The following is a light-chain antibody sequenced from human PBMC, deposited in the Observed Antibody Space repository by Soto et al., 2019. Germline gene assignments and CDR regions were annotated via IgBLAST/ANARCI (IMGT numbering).Light chain of an antibody. Sequence: IVLTQSPGTLSSSPGERATLSCRASQSVSTSNLAWYQQRPGQAPRLLIYGASNRATGIPDRFSGSGSGTDFTLTISRLEPEDFAVYYCQHYGSLSWTFGQGTKVDIK. CDR3: QHYGSLSWT. V-gene: IGKV3-20*01. CDR2: GAS. CDR1: QSVSTSN. J-gene: IGKJ1*01.